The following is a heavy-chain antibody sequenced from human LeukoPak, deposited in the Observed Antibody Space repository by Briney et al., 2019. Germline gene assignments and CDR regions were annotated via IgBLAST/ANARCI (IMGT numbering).Heavy chain of an antibody. CDR1: GYTFTSYG. D-gene: IGHD3-3*01. J-gene: IGHJ4*02. CDR2: INPYSDNT. Sequence: ASVKVSCKASGYTFTSYGISWVRQAPGQGLEWMGWINPYSDNTDYAQQYQGRVTMTTDMSTGTAHMELRSLRSDDTAVYYCAGYDFWSGYHFDYWGQGTLVTVSS. V-gene: IGHV1-18*01. CDR3: AGYDFWSGYHFDY.